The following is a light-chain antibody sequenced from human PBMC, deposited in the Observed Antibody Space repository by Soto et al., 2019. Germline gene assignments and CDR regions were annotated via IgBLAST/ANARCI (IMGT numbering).Light chain of an antibody. CDR1: QSVSSSY. V-gene: IGKV3-11*01. CDR3: QQRSNWPLT. J-gene: IGKJ4*01. Sequence: EILLPRSQATLFVPPGERATLPGRASQSVSSSYLAWYQQKPGQAPRLLIYDASNRATGIPARFSGSGSGTDFTLTISSLEPEDFAVYYCQQRSNWPLTFGGGTKVDI. CDR2: DAS.